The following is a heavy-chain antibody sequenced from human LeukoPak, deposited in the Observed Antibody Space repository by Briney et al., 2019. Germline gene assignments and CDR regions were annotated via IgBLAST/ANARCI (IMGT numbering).Heavy chain of an antibody. CDR3: TTGWDTYDY. CDR2: IKSKNDEGTT. V-gene: IGHV3-15*01. Sequence: GGSVTLSCAGSGFPLYEAWMMCLRQAPGEGLEWVVRIKSKNDEGTTEYAARVKGKFTISRDHSKNTLYLQMNSLNTEDTAVYYCTTGWDTYDYWGQGTLVTVSS. J-gene: IGHJ4*02. CDR1: GFPLYEAW. D-gene: IGHD1-26*01.